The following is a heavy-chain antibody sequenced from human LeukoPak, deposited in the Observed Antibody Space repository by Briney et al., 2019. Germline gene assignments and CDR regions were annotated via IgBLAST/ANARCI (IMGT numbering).Heavy chain of an antibody. CDR2: IHLNGIT. CDR1: GDSITSYAW. D-gene: IGHD3-22*01. CDR3: ARVISSAWRQNDL. Sequence: SETLSLTCSVSGDSITSYAWWSWVRQPPGKGLEWIGEIHLNGITNYNPSLKSRVTMSIDKSNNQFSLNLSSVTAADTAVYYCARVISSAWRQNDLWGQGTLVTV. J-gene: IGHJ5*02. V-gene: IGHV4-4*02.